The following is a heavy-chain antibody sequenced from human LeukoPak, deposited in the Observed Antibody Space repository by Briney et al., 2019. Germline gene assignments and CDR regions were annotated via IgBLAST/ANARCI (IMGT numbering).Heavy chain of an antibody. CDR2: IYTSGST. V-gene: IGHV4-4*07. Sequence: SETLSLTRTVSGGSISSYYWSWIRQPAGKGLEWIGRIYTSGSTNYDPSLKSRVTMSVDTSKNQFSLKLSSVTAADTAVYYCARDRYCSSTSCYTAGGWFDPWGQGTLVTVSS. CDR1: GGSISSYY. J-gene: IGHJ5*02. CDR3: ARDRYCSSTSCYTAGGWFDP. D-gene: IGHD2-2*02.